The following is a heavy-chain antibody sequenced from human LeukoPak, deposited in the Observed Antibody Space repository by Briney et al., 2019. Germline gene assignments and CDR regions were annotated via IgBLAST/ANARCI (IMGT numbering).Heavy chain of an antibody. CDR1: GFTVSSNY. J-gene: IGHJ4*02. V-gene: IGHV3-53*01. CDR2: IYSGGGT. D-gene: IGHD6-19*01. Sequence: GGSLRLSCAASGFTVSSNYMTWVRQAPGKGLERVSVIYSGGGTYYADSVKGRFTISRDNFKNTLYLQMNSLRAEDTAVYYCAKWRRGGWSLDYWGQGTLVTVSS. CDR3: AKWRRGGWSLDY.